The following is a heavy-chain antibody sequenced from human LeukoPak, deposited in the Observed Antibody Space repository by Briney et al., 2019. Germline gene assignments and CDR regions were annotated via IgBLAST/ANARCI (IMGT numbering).Heavy chain of an antibody. J-gene: IGHJ4*02. D-gene: IGHD6-13*01. Sequence: SETLSLTCAVYGGSFSGYYWSWIRQPPGKGLEWIGEINHSGSTNYNPSLKSRVTISVDTSKNQFPLKLSSVTAADTAVYYCAAGSWYDRFDYWGQGTLVTVSS. CDR3: AAGSWYDRFDY. CDR1: GGSFSGYY. CDR2: INHSGST. V-gene: IGHV4-34*01.